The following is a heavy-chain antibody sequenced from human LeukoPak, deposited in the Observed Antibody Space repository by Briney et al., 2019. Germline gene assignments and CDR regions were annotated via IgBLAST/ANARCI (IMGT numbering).Heavy chain of an antibody. D-gene: IGHD2-21*02. J-gene: IGHJ6*02. CDR2: IYYNGRT. CDR1: GGSISSSRDY. CDR3: ARHEGCGDNCFYGGDV. Sequence: SETLSLTCSVSGGSISSSRDYWGWIRQPPGKGLEWIGNIYYNGRTYYNPSLKSRVAVSVDTSKNQFSLSLSSVTAADTAVCFCARHEGCGDNCFYGGDVWGQGTTVTVSS. V-gene: IGHV4-39*01.